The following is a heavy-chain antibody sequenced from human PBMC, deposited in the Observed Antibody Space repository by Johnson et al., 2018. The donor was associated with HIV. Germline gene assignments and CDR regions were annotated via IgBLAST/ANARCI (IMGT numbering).Heavy chain of an antibody. CDR2: ISYDGNNK. J-gene: IGHJ3*01. CDR3: AKAYCPGCDAFDV. CDR1: AFTFSNYG. Sequence: QVQLVESGGGVVQPGRSLRLSCTASAFTFSNYGMHWVRQAPGKGLEWVALISYDGNNKYYADSVKGRFNISRDNTKNTQYLQMNCLRVEDTVLYYCAKAYCPGCDAFDVWGQGTVVSVSS. V-gene: IGHV3-30*18. D-gene: IGHD2-21*01.